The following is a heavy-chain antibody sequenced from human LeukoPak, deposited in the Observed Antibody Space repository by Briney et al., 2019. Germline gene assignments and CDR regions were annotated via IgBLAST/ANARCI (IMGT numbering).Heavy chain of an antibody. CDR3: ARKTTASGFDY. Sequence: GGSLRLSCAASRFTFSSYEMNWVRQAPGKGLEWVSYISSSGNTIYYADSVKGRFTISRDNAKSSLYLQMNSLRAEDTAVYYCARKTTASGFDYWGQGTLVTVSS. J-gene: IGHJ4*02. D-gene: IGHD1-1*01. CDR1: RFTFSSYE. V-gene: IGHV3-48*03. CDR2: ISSSGNTI.